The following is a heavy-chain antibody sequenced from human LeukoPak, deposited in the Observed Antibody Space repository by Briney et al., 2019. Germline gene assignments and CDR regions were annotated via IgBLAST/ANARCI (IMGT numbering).Heavy chain of an antibody. Sequence: PGGSLRLSCAASGYTFSSYAMSWVRQAPGKGLEWVSAISGSGGSTYYADSVKGRFTISRDNSKNTLYLQMNSLRAEDTAVYYCAKFGTAGPHFDYWGQGTLVTASS. J-gene: IGHJ4*02. CDR1: GYTFSSYA. CDR3: AKFGTAGPHFDY. CDR2: ISGSGGST. D-gene: IGHD6-13*01. V-gene: IGHV3-23*01.